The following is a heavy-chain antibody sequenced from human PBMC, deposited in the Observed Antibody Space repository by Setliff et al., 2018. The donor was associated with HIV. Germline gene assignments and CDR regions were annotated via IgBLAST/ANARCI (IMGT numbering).Heavy chain of an antibody. CDR3: NIYYYYYMDV. Sequence: SETLSLTCAVSGGSISSNWWSWVRQSPGKGLEWIGEIYHSGSTHYNPSLQSRVTISVDKSKSQFSLKLNSVTAADTAVYYCNIYYYYYMDVWGKGTTVTVSS. V-gene: IGHV4-4*02. CDR2: IYHSGST. CDR1: GGSISSNW. J-gene: IGHJ6*03.